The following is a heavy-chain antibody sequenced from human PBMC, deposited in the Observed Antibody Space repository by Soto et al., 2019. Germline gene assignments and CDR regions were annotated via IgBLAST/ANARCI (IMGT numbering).Heavy chain of an antibody. J-gene: IGHJ6*02. V-gene: IGHV4-59*01. CDR1: GGSISSYY. CDR2: IYYSGST. CDR3: ARDLIYGSGSYPDYYYYYGMDV. Sequence: SETLSLTCTVSGGSISSYYWSWIRQPPGKGLEWIGYIYYSGSTNYNPSLKSRVTISVDTSKNQFSLKLSSVTAADTAVYYCARDLIYGSGSYPDYYYYYGMDVWGQGTTVTVSS. D-gene: IGHD3-10*01.